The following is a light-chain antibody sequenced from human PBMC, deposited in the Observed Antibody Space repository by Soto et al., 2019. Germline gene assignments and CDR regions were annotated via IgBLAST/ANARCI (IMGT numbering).Light chain of an antibody. V-gene: IGKV1-5*03. CDR3: QQYNSYPLT. CDR2: KAS. J-gene: IGKJ4*01. CDR1: QSISSW. Sequence: DIPMTQSPSTLSASVGDRVTITCRASQSISSWLAWYQQKPGKAPKVLIYKASTLESGVPSRFSGSGSGTEFTLTISSLQPDDFATYYCQQYNSYPLTFGGGTKVEIK.